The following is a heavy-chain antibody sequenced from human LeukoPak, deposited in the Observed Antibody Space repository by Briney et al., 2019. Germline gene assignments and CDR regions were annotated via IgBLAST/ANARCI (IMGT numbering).Heavy chain of an antibody. V-gene: IGHV4-61*01. Sequence: SETLSLTCTVSGGSINTPNYYWGWIRQTPGKGLEWIGYIYYSGSTNYNPSLKSRVTISVDTSKNQFSLKLSSVTAADTAVYYCARAQYYYDSSGYYFLGFDPWGQGTLVTVSS. J-gene: IGHJ5*02. CDR2: IYYSGST. CDR3: ARAQYYYDSSGYYFLGFDP. D-gene: IGHD3-22*01. CDR1: GGSINTPNYY.